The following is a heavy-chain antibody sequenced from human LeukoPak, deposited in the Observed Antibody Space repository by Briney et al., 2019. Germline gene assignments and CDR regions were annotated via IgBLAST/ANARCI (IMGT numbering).Heavy chain of an antibody. Sequence: SETLSLTCTVSGGSISSSYYWGWIRQPPGKGLEWIGYIYYSGSTNYNPSLKSRVTISIDTSKNQFSLRLSSVTAADTAVYYCARIRDGYTEDAFDIWGQGTLVTVSS. D-gene: IGHD5-24*01. CDR3: ARIRDGYTEDAFDI. CDR1: GGSISSSYY. J-gene: IGHJ3*02. V-gene: IGHV4-61*01. CDR2: IYYSGST.